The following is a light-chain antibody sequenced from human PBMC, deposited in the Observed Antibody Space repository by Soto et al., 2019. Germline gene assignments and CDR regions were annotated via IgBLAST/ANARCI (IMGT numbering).Light chain of an antibody. J-gene: IGLJ1*01. V-gene: IGLV2-14*03. Sequence: QSVLTQPASVSGSPGQSSTISCTGTSSDVGGYNYVSWYQQHPGKAPKLMIYDVSARPSGVSNRFSGSKSGNTASLTISGLQAEDEADYYCSSYKSSSTLCVFGTGTKVTVL. CDR1: SSDVGGYNY. CDR2: DVS. CDR3: SSYKSSSTLCV.